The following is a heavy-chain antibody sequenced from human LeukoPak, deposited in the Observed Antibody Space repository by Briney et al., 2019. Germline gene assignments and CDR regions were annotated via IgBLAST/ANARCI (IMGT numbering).Heavy chain of an antibody. D-gene: IGHD5-18*01. Sequence: PGRSLRLSCAASGFTFDDYAMHWVRQAPGKGLEWVSGISWNSGSIGYADSVKGRFTISRDNAKNSLYLQVNSLRAEDTALYYCAKDVADTAMALDYWGQGTLVTVSS. V-gene: IGHV3-9*01. CDR2: ISWNSGSI. CDR1: GFTFDDYA. J-gene: IGHJ4*02. CDR3: AKDVADTAMALDY.